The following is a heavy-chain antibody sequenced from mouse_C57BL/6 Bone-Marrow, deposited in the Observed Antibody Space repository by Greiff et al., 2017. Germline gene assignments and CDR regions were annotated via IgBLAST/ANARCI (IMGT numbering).Heavy chain of an antibody. CDR1: GYTFTSYT. J-gene: IGHJ3*01. CDR3: ARLYDYDCKAWFAY. V-gene: IGHV1-4*01. CDR2: INPSSGYT. D-gene: IGHD2-4*01. Sequence: VQLQQSGAELARPGASVKMSCKASGYTFTSYTMHWVKQRPGQGLEWIGYINPSSGYTKYNQKFKDKATLTADKSSSTAYMQLGSLTSVYSAVYDCARLYDYDCKAWFAYWGQGTLVTVSA.